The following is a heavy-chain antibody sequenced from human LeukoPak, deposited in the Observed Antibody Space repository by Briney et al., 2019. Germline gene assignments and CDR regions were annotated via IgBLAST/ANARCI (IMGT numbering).Heavy chain of an antibody. Sequence: ASVTVSCTASGYTFTSYDINWVRQAPGQGLEWMGWMNPNSGNTGYAQKVQGRVTMTRNTSISTAYMELSSLRSEDTAVYYCARGSYTYYDFWSGYYEDGMDVWGQGTTVTVSS. CDR2: MNPNSGNT. J-gene: IGHJ6*02. CDR3: ARGSYTYYDFWSGYYEDGMDV. CDR1: GYTFTSYD. V-gene: IGHV1-8*01. D-gene: IGHD3-3*01.